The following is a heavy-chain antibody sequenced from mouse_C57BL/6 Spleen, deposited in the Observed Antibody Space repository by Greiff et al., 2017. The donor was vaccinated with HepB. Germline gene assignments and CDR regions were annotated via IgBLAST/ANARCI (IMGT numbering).Heavy chain of an antibody. D-gene: IGHD2-1*01. CDR2: IDPSDSYT. CDR1: GYTFTSYW. V-gene: IGHV1-69*01. Sequence: QVQLQQPGAELVMPGASVKLSCKASGYTFTSYWMHWVKQRPGQGLEWIGEIDPSDSYTNYNQKFKGKSTLTVDKSSSTAYMQLSSLTSEDSAFYYCARCYYGNTWFAYWGQGTLVTVSA. J-gene: IGHJ3*01. CDR3: ARCYYGNTWFAY.